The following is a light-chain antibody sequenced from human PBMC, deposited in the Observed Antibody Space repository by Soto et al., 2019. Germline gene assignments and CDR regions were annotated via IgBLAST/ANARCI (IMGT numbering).Light chain of an antibody. CDR2: SIN. V-gene: IGLV7-43*01. CDR3: LLCYGGAYF. J-gene: IGLJ1*01. CDR1: TGAVPMGFS. Sequence: QAVVTQEPSLTVSPGGTVTLTCASSTGAVPMGFSPNWLQQRPGQPPSALIYSINKTHSWTPARFSGSLLGGKAALTLSGVQPEDEAVYYCLLCYGGAYFFGTGTKVTVL.